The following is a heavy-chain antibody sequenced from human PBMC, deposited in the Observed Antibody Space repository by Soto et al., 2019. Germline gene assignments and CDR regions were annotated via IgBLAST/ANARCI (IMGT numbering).Heavy chain of an antibody. Sequence: PGGSLRLSCAASGFTFTSNSMNWVRQAPGKGLEWISYITSSSSTIYYADSVKGRFTISRDNAKNSLYHQMNSLRDDDTAVYYCARGRVGTAYFDYWGQGALVTVSS. CDR2: ITSSSSTI. CDR3: ARGRVGTAYFDY. CDR1: GFTFTSNS. V-gene: IGHV3-48*02. D-gene: IGHD2-21*02. J-gene: IGHJ4*02.